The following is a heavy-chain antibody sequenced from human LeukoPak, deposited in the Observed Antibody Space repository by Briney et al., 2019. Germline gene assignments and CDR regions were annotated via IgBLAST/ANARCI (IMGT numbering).Heavy chain of an antibody. CDR3: ARDRAVVMTYYYYYMDV. CDR1: GGTFISYA. J-gene: IGHJ6*03. V-gene: IGHV1-69*13. CDR2: IIPIFGTA. Sequence: SVKVSCKASGGTFISYAISWVRQAPGQGLEWMGGIIPIFGTANYAQKFQGRVTITADESTSTAYMELSSLRSEDTAVYYCARDRAVVMTYYYYYMDVWGKGTTVTVSS. D-gene: IGHD4-23*01.